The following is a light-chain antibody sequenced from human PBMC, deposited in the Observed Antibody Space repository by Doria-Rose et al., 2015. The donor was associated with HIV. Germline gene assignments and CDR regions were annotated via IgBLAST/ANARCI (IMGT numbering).Light chain of an antibody. J-gene: IGKJ1*01. CDR3: HQCGTSWT. CDR1: QSFSSTY. CDR2: DGS. Sequence: EIVMTQSPGTLSLSPGARATLSCRASQSFSSTYLAWYQQKPGQAPSLLIYDGSTRATGIPDRFSASGSGTDFTLTINRLEPEDFALYYCHQCGTSWTFGQGTKVEI. V-gene: IGKV3-20*01.